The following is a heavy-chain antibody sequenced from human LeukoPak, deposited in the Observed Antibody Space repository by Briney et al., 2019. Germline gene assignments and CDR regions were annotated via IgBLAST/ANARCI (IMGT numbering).Heavy chain of an antibody. CDR2: IIPIFGTA. CDR3: ARDGWHKDYYYGMDV. Sequence: SVKVSCKASGGTFSSYAISWVRQAPGQGLEWMGGIIPIFGTANYAQKFQGRVTITRDTSASTAYMELSSLRSEDTAVYYCARDGWHKDYYYGMDVWGQGTTVTVSS. J-gene: IGHJ6*02. V-gene: IGHV1-69*05. CDR1: GGTFSSYA. D-gene: IGHD5-24*01.